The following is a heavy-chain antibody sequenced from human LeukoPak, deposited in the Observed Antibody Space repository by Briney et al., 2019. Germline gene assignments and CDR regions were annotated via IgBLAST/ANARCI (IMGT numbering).Heavy chain of an antibody. CDR3: ARAPNQTYTWNYGY. Sequence: PGGSLRLSCTASGFTVSSNYMSWVRQAPGKGLEWVSVIYSGGSTYYADSVKGRFTISRDNSKNTLYLQMNSLRAEDTAVYYCARAPNQTYTWNYGYWGQGTLVTVSS. V-gene: IGHV3-66*02. J-gene: IGHJ4*02. CDR1: GFTVSSNY. D-gene: IGHD1-7*01. CDR2: IYSGGST.